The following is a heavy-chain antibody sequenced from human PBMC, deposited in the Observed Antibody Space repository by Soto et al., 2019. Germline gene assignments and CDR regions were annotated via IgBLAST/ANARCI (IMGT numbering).Heavy chain of an antibody. CDR3: ASPKIAFYNWFDP. D-gene: IGHD3-3*02. CDR2: IYYSGAT. V-gene: IGHV4-39*01. Sequence: SETLSLTCTVSGDSMSDNTYHWDWIRQPPGKGLEWIGTIYYSGATHYNASLKSRVTISVDTSKNQFSLKLSSVTAADTAVYYCASPKIAFYNWFDPWGQGTLVTVPS. CDR1: GDSMSDNTYH. J-gene: IGHJ5*02.